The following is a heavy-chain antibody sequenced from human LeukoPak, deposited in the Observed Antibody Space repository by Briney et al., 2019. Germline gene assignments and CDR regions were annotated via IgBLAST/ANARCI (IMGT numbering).Heavy chain of an antibody. CDR1: GGSISSGGYY. CDR2: TYYSGST. CDR3: ARDASGYYDC. V-gene: IGHV4-31*03. D-gene: IGHD2-15*01. Sequence: SETLSLTCTVSGGSISSGGYYWSWIRQHPGKGLEWIGYTYYSGSTYYNPSLKSRVTISVDTSKNQFSLKLSSVTAADTAVYYCARDASGYYDCWGQGTLVTVSS. J-gene: IGHJ4*02.